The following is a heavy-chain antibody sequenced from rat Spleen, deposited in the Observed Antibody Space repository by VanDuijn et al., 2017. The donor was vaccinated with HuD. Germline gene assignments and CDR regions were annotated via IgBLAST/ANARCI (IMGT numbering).Heavy chain of an antibody. V-gene: IGHV5-7*01. CDR1: GFTFSDYN. D-gene: IGHD1-2*01. CDR3: TTDRDYYSSYIPRFAY. Sequence: EVQLVESGGGLVQPGRSLKLSCVASGFTFSDYNMAWVRQAPKKGLDWVATINYDGRGTYYRGSVTGRFTISRDNAKSTQYLQMDSLRPEDTATYYCTTDRDYYSSYIPRFAYWGQGTLVTVSS. CDR2: INYDGRGT. J-gene: IGHJ3*01.